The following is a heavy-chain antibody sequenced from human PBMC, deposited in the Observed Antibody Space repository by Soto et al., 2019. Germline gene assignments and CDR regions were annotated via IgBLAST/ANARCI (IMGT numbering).Heavy chain of an antibody. CDR3: ARGLVGGGSYDFAY. D-gene: IGHD3-16*01. Sequence: QVQLVESGGGVVQPGRSLRLSCAASGFTFSSYGMHWVRQAPGKGLEWVAVIWYDGSNKYYADSVKGRFTISRDNSKNTLYLQMNSLRAEDTAVYYCARGLVGGGSYDFAYWGQGTLVTVSS. CDR2: IWYDGSNK. CDR1: GFTFSSYG. V-gene: IGHV3-33*01. J-gene: IGHJ4*02.